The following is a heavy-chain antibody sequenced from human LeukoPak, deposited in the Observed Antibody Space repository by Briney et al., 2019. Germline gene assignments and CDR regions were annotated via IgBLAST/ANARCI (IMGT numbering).Heavy chain of an antibody. CDR3: ARDWAAGTGYYYMDV. D-gene: IGHD6-13*01. Sequence: GASVKVSCKASGYTFTSYGISWVRQAPGQGLEWLGWISAYNGNTNYAQELQGRVTMTTDTSTSTAYMELRSLRSDDTAVYYCARDWAAGTGYYYMDVWGKGTTVTVSS. V-gene: IGHV1-18*01. CDR1: GYTFTSYG. CDR2: ISAYNGNT. J-gene: IGHJ6*03.